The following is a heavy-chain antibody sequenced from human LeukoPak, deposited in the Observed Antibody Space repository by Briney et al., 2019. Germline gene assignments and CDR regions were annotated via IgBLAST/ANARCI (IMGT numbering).Heavy chain of an antibody. V-gene: IGHV4-59*01. Sequence: PSETLSLTCTVSGDSFSGYFWSWIRQVPGKGLEWIGYMYYSGSTKNNPSLKSRVTISVDTSKNQFSLKLTSVTAADTAVYYCARGGITIFGVTIEGFDYWGPGTLVTVSS. D-gene: IGHD3-3*01. CDR2: MYYSGST. J-gene: IGHJ4*02. CDR3: ARGGITIFGVTIEGFDY. CDR1: GDSFSGYF.